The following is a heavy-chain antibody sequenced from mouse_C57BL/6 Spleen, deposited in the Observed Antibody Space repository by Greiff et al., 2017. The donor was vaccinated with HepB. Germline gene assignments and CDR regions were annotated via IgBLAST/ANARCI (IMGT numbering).Heavy chain of an antibody. D-gene: IGHD3-3*01. CDR3: ARGDWYFDY. J-gene: IGHJ2*01. V-gene: IGHV5-4*03. CDR2: ISDGGSYT. CDR1: GFTFSSYA. Sequence: EVMLVESGGGLVKPGGSLKLSCAASGFTFSSYAMSWVRQTPEKRLEWVATISDGGSYTYYPDNVKGRFTISRDNAKNNLYLQMSHLKSEDTAMYYCARGDWYFDYWGQGTTLTVSS.